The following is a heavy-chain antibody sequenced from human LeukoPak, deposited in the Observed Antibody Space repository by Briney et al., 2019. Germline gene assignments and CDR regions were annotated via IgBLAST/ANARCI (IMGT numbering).Heavy chain of an antibody. CDR1: GGSMRSFY. CDR3: ARYVPGDSNWIFDL. V-gene: IGHV4-59*01. Sequence: PSETLSLTCTVSGGSMRSFYWTWIRQPPGKGLEWIGYIYHNGNTIYNPSLKSRVTISINVSKNQFSLSLTSVTAADTAVYYCARYVPGDSNWIFDLWGRGTLVTVSS. D-gene: IGHD1-1*01. J-gene: IGHJ2*01. CDR2: IYHNGNT.